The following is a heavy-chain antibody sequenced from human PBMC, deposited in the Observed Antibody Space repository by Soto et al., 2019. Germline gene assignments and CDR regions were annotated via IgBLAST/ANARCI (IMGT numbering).Heavy chain of an antibody. J-gene: IGHJ5*02. D-gene: IGHD1-7*01. CDR1: GYTFTGYY. V-gene: IGHV1-2*04. Sequence: ASVKVSCKASGYTFTGYYMHWVRQAPGQGLEWMGWINPNSGGTNYAQKFQGWVTMTRDTSISTAYMELSSLRSDDTAVYYCALESITGTDSWYDPWGQGTLVTVSS. CDR2: INPNSGGT. CDR3: ALESITGTDSWYDP.